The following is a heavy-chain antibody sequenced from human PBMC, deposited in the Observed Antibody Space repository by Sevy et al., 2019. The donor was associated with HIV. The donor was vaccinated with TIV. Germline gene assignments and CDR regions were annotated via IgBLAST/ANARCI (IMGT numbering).Heavy chain of an antibody. CDR2: IYPSGIT. V-gene: IGHV4-4*07. Sequence: SETLSLTCTVSGGSISSYYWSWIRQPAGKGLEWIGRIYPSGITNYNPSLKSRVTMSVDTSKNQFSLNLSSVTAADTAVYYCARGGCRSASCYYDYWGQGTLVTVSS. CDR3: ARGGCRSASCYYDY. CDR1: GGSISSYY. D-gene: IGHD2-2*01. J-gene: IGHJ4*02.